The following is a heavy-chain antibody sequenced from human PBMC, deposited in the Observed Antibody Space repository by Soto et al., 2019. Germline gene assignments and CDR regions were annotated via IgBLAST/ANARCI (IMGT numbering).Heavy chain of an antibody. V-gene: IGHV3-30-3*01. D-gene: IGHD2-2*02. CDR3: ARGHYCSSNSCYSNYGMDV. Sequence: PGGSLRLSCAASGFTFSSYAMHWVRQAPGKGLEWVAVISYDGSNKYYADSVKGRFTISRDNSKNTLYLQMNSLRAEDTAVYYCARGHYCSSNSCYSNYGMDVWGQGPTGTVSS. CDR2: ISYDGSNK. CDR1: GFTFSSYA. J-gene: IGHJ6*02.